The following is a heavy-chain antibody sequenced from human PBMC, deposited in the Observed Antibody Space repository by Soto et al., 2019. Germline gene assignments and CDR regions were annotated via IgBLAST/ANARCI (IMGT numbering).Heavy chain of an antibody. V-gene: IGHV1-46*01. CDR2: IDPSGGST. Sequence: QVRLVQSGAEVKKPGASVSISCKTSGITFTTYYIHWVRQAPGQGLEWMGVIDPSGGSTTYAQKFQGRITMTSDMSTSTEYMELSILRSEDTAVYYGARVPYDTTGYYAFWGQGTLVTVSS. CDR1: GITFTTYY. D-gene: IGHD3-22*01. CDR3: ARVPYDTTGYYAF. J-gene: IGHJ4*02.